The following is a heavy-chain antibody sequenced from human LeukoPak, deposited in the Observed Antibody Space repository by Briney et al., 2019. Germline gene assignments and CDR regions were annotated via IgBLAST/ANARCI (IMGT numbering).Heavy chain of an antibody. CDR3: ARRGGYYGSVIYYYYYYYMDV. J-gene: IGHJ6*03. Sequence: SETLSLTCTVSGGSISSYYWSWIRQPPGKGLEWIGYIYYSGSTNYNPSLKSRVTISVDTSKNQFSLKLSSVTAADTAVYYCARRGGYYGSVIYYYYYYYMDVWGKGTTVTVSS. V-gene: IGHV4-59*12. CDR1: GGSISSYY. CDR2: IYYSGST. D-gene: IGHD3-10*01.